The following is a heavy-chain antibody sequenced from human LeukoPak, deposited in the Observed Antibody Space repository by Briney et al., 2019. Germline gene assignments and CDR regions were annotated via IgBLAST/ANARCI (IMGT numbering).Heavy chain of an antibody. CDR1: GYNFTNYL. CDR3: ARSKSKPSFDY. J-gene: IGHJ4*02. D-gene: IGHD4-11*01. Sequence: GESPTISCKGSGYNFTNYLIAWVRQMPGKGLDWMGFIYPGDSDPRYSPSFQGQVTISADKSISTAYLQWNSLKASDTAMYYCARSKSKPSFDYWGQRTLVTVSS. CDR2: IYPGDSDP. V-gene: IGHV5-51*01.